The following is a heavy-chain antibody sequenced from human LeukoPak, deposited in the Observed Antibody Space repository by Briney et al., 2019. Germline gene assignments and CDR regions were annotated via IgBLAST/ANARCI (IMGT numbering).Heavy chain of an antibody. CDR3: ARGEVYFDY. CDR1: GYTFISYW. J-gene: IGHJ4*02. Sequence: GESLKISCKVSGYTFISYWIGWVRQMPGRGLEWMGTVNPGDSDTRYSPSFQGQVTISVDKSISTAYLQWSSLKASDTAMYYCARGEVYFDYWGQGTLVTVSS. V-gene: IGHV5-51*01. CDR2: VNPGDSDT.